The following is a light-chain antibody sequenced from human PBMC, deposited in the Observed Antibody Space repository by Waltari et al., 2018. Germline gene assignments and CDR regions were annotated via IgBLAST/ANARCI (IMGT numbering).Light chain of an antibody. J-gene: IGKJ4*01. Sequence: DIQITQSPSSLPASVGDRVTITCQASQDIDNYLNWYQHQQGKAPKLLIYGASNLAAGVPSRFSGSGSGTHYTLTITGLQPEDFATYYCQHYRDYLTFGSGTTVDIK. CDR3: QHYRDYLT. CDR2: GAS. CDR1: QDIDNY. V-gene: IGKV1-33*01.